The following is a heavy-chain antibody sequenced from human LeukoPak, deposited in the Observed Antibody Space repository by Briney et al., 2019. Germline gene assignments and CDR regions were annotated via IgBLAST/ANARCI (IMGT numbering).Heavy chain of an antibody. CDR1: GITFRSYW. CDR3: AMNWNVPPRDY. V-gene: IGHV3-7*01. D-gene: IGHD1-1*01. Sequence: GGSLTLSCAASGITFRSYWMNWVRQAPGKGLEWVASINQDGSGKNYVDSVKGRFTVSGDNAKKYLQMNSLRAEDTAVYYCAMNWNVPPRDYWGQGTLVTVSS. CDR2: INQDGSGK. J-gene: IGHJ4*02.